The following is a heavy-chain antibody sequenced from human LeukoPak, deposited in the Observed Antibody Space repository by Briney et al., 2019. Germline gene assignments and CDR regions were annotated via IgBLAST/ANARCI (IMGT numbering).Heavy chain of an antibody. Sequence: ASVKVSCKVSGYTLTELSTHWLRQAPGKGLDWMGGFDPEDGETIYAQKFQGRVTMTEDTSTDTAYMELSSLRSEDTAVYYCATDTPLYSSTTYWGQGTLVTVSS. CDR3: ATDTPLYSSTTY. V-gene: IGHV1-24*01. CDR2: FDPEDGET. D-gene: IGHD6-13*01. CDR1: GYTLTELS. J-gene: IGHJ4*02.